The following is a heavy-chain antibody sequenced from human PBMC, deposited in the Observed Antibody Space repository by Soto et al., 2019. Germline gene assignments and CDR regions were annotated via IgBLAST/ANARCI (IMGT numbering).Heavy chain of an antibody. D-gene: IGHD6-13*01. CDR3: ARVGEAAAGTMDV. V-gene: IGHV3-21*01. CDR1: GFTFSSYS. J-gene: IGHJ6*02. Sequence: GGSLRLSCAASGFTFSSYSMNWVRQAPGKGLEWVSSISSSSSYIYYADSVKGRFTISRDNAKNSLYLQMNSLRAEDTAVYYCARVGEAAAGTMDVWGQGTTITASS. CDR2: ISSSSSYI.